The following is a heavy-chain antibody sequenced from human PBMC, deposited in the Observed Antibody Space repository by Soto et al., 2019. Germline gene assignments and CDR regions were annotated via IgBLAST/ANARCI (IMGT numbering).Heavy chain of an antibody. CDR3: AREITPHSGSYPDDYYYYYMDV. V-gene: IGHV4-34*01. CDR2: INHSGST. CDR1: GGSFSGYY. Sequence: PSETLSLTCAVYGGSFSGYYWSWIRQPPGKGLEWIGEINHSGSTNYNPSLKSRVTISVDTSKNQFSLKLSSVTAADTAVYYCAREITPHSGSYPDDYYYYYMDVWGKGTTVTVSS. J-gene: IGHJ6*03. D-gene: IGHD3-10*01.